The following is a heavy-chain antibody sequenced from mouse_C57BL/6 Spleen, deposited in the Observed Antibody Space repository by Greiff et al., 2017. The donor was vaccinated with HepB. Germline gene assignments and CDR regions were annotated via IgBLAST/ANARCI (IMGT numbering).Heavy chain of an antibody. CDR3: ARWDREDYYFDY. CDR2: TDPNSGGT. Sequence: VQLQQSGAELVKPGASVKLSCKASGYTFTSYWMHWVKQRPGRGLEWIGRTDPNSGGTKYNEKFKSKATLTVDKPSSTAYIQLSSLTSEDSAVYYCARWDREDYYFDYWGQSTTLTVSS. D-gene: IGHD3-3*01. V-gene: IGHV1-72*01. CDR1: GYTFTSYW. J-gene: IGHJ2*01.